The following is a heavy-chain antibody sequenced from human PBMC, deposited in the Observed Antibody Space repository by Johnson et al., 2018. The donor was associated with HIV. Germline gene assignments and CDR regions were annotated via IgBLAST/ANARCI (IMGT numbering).Heavy chain of an antibody. Sequence: QVQLVESGGGVVQPGRSLRLSCAASGLTFGSYPLHWVRQAPGRGLEWVAVISYDGSDKYYANSVKGRFSISRDNSKNTLYLQMNSLRAEDTAVYFCAREGGALDAFDIWGQGTMVTVSS. CDR3: AREGGALDAFDI. CDR2: ISYDGSDK. CDR1: GLTFGSYP. V-gene: IGHV3-30-3*01. J-gene: IGHJ3*02. D-gene: IGHD1-26*01.